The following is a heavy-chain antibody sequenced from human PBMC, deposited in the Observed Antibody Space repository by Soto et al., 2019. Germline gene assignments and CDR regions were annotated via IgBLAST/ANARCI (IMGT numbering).Heavy chain of an antibody. Sequence: PGGSLRLSCAASGFTFSSYWMHWVRQVPGKGLVWVSRISSDGSSTTYADSVKGRFTISRDNAKNTLYVQMDSLRAEDTAVYYCARGSSSSWSSNRYWGQGTVVTVSS. CDR1: GFTFSSYW. D-gene: IGHD6-13*01. V-gene: IGHV3-74*01. CDR3: ARGSSSSWSSNRY. CDR2: ISSDGSST. J-gene: IGHJ4*02.